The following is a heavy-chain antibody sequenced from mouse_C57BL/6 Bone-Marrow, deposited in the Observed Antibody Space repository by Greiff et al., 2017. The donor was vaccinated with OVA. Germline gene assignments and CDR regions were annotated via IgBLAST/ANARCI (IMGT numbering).Heavy chain of an antibody. CDR2: ISDGGSYT. CDR1: GFTFSSYA. Sequence: EVKVVESGGGLVKPGGSLKLSCAASGFTFSSYAMSWVRQTPEKRLEWVATISDGGSYTYYPDNVKGRFTISRDNAKNNLYLQMSHLKSEDTAMYYCAREYYDYAWYFDVWGTGTTVTVSS. V-gene: IGHV5-4*01. J-gene: IGHJ1*03. D-gene: IGHD2-4*01. CDR3: AREYYDYAWYFDV.